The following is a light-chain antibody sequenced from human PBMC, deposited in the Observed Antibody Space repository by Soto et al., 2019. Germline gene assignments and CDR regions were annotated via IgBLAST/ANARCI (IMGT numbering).Light chain of an antibody. Sequence: QPVLTQPPSVSGAPGQRVTISCTGSSSNIGAGFDVHWYQQLPGTAPRLLIYANTKRPSGVPDRFSGSRSGTSISLAITGLRAEDEADYFCQSYDSSLSGYVFGTGTKVTVL. V-gene: IGLV1-40*01. CDR2: ANT. CDR3: QSYDSSLSGYV. J-gene: IGLJ1*01. CDR1: SSNIGAGFD.